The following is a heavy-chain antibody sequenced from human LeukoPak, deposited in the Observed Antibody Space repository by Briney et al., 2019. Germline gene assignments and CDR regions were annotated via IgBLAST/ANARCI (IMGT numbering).Heavy chain of an antibody. CDR3: AKSLYGSGSYYNWFDP. CDR2: FYTSGGT. D-gene: IGHD3-10*01. CDR1: GGSISSYY. J-gene: IGHJ5*02. Sequence: SETLSLTCTVSGGSISSYYWSWIRQPAGKGLEWIGRFYTSGGTNYNPSLRSRVAMSVDTSKNQFSLKLSSVTAADTAVYYCAKSLYGSGSYYNWFDPWGQGTLVTVSS. V-gene: IGHV4-4*07.